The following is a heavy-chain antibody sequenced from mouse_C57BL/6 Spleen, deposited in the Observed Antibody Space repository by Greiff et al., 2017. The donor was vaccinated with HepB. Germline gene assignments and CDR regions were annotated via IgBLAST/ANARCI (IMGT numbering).Heavy chain of an antibody. Sequence: VQLQQSGPELVKPGASVKISCKASGYAFSSSWMNWVKQRPGKGLEWIGRIYPGDGDTNYNGKFKGKATLTADKSSSTAYMQLSSLTSEDSAVYFCARERPFDYWGQGTTLTVSS. J-gene: IGHJ2*01. CDR3: ARERPFDY. CDR1: GYAFSSSW. CDR2: IYPGDGDT. V-gene: IGHV1-82*01.